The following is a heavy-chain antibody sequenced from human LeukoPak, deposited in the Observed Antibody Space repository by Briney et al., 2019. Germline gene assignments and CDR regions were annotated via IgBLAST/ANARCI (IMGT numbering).Heavy chain of an antibody. J-gene: IGHJ1*01. D-gene: IGHD1-14*01. V-gene: IGHV3-23*01. Sequence: GGSLRLSCAASGFTFSSYSMNWVRQAPGKGLEWVSNISNSDGRTYNADSVKGRFTISRDNSENTLYLQMNSLRADDTAVYYCAKATGYLLWGQGTLVTVSS. CDR2: ISNSDGRT. CDR1: GFTFSSYS. CDR3: AKATGYLL.